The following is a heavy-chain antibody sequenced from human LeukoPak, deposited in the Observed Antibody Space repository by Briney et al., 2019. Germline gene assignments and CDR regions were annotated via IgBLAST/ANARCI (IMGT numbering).Heavy chain of an antibody. CDR1: GGSISSNSYC. CDR3: ARLASAAGSFDY. V-gene: IGHV4-39*01. D-gene: IGHD3-10*01. J-gene: IGHJ4*02. Sequence: AETLCLTGAVSGGSISSNSYCWAWIRQPPGPGLQWVGSIYYTGTTYYNPSLKSRVTISVDTSENQFSLRLSSVTAADTAVYYCARLASAAGSFDYWGQGTLVTVSS. CDR2: IYYTGTT.